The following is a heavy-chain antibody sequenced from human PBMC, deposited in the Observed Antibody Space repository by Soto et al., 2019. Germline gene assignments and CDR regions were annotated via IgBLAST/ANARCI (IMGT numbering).Heavy chain of an antibody. V-gene: IGHV1-2*02. J-gene: IGHJ4*02. D-gene: IGHD5-12*01. CDR1: GYTFTAYY. CDR3: AALHEYSGYDRGF. CDR2: INPNNGDT. Sequence: ASVKVSCKASGYTFTAYYIHWVRQAPGQGLEWMGWINPNNGDTNYGQRIQGRVTMTRDTSISTAYMELSSLRADDTAVYYCAALHEYSGYDRGFWRQGTRVTVSS.